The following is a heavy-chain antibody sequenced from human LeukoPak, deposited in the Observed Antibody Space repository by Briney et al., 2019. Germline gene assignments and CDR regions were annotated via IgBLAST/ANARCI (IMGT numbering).Heavy chain of an antibody. J-gene: IGHJ4*02. CDR1: GGSISSSSYY. D-gene: IGHD2-2*01. Sequence: PSETLSLTCTVSGGSISSSSYYWGWIRQPPGKGLEWIGSIYYSGSTYYNPSLKSRVTISVDTSKNQFSLKLSSVTAADTAVYYCARVGGSYCSSTSCFSIDYWGQGTLVTVSS. V-gene: IGHV4-39*07. CDR2: IYYSGST. CDR3: ARVGGSYCSSTSCFSIDY.